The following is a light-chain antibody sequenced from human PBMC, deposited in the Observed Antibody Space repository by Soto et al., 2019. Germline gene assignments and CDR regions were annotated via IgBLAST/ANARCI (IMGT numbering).Light chain of an antibody. CDR1: QAIRRE. V-gene: IGKV1-6*01. CDR2: SAS. CDR3: LQDYNHPIT. Sequence: AIQMTQSPSSLSASVGDRVSITCRASQAIRREVSWYQQKPGKAPNLLIYSASTLHSGVPSRFSGSGSGTDFTLTITSLQPDDFATYYCLQDYNHPITFGQGTRLEMK. J-gene: IGKJ5*01.